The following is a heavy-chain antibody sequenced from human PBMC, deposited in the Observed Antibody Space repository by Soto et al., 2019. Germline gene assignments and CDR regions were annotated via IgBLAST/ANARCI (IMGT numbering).Heavy chain of an antibody. CDR2: MVGDGSSS. CDR1: GCTFSTYP. J-gene: IGHJ4*02. CDR3: AKDLRPDGRYDLDY. D-gene: IGHD2-15*01. V-gene: IGHV3-23*01. Sequence: EAQLLETGGVLAQPGRHLRLACAASGCTFSTYPMTWVRPGPGKGLEWVSVMVGDGSSSDYADSVRGRFTISRDNSKNTLYLQMNSLRAEDTAVYYCAKDLRPDGRYDLDYWGQGTLVTVSS.